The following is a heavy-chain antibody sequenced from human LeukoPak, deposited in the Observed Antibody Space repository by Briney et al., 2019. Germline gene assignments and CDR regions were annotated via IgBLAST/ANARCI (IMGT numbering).Heavy chain of an antibody. CDR1: GYTFTNYG. D-gene: IGHD3-22*01. CDR3: ATDSHYYDSSGYFDY. Sequence: ASVKVSCKASGYTFTNYGFSWVRQAPGQGLEWMGWIITYRGNTYYAQKLQGRVTLTTDTSTSTAYMELRSLRPDDTAVYYCATDSHYYDSSGYFDYWGQGTLVTVSS. J-gene: IGHJ4*02. CDR2: IITYRGNT. V-gene: IGHV1-18*01.